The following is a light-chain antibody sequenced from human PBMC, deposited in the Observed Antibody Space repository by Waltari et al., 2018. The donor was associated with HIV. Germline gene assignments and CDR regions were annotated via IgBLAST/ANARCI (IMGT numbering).Light chain of an antibody. V-gene: IGKV3-15*01. J-gene: IGKJ2*01. CDR1: QSILAN. Sequence: EVVMTQSPATLSVSLGERATLTCRASQSILANLAWYQQKPGQAPRLLVYGASARAPGVPARFTGSGSGTEFTLTISSLQSEDFAVYYCQQYNYWPPYTFSQGTRLDIK. CDR2: GAS. CDR3: QQYNYWPPYT.